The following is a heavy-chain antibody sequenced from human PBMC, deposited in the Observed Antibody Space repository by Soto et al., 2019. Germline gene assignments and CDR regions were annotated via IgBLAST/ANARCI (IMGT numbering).Heavy chain of an antibody. V-gene: IGHV1-8*01. CDR3: ASWGGTMVRGVISEYYYYMDV. CDR1: GYTFTSYD. J-gene: IGHJ6*03. Sequence: ASVKVSCKASGYTFTSYDINWVRQATGQGLEWMGWMNPNSGNTGYAQKFQGRVTMTRNTSISTAYMELGSLRFEATAVYYCASWGGTMVRGVISEYYYYMDVWGKGTTVTVSS. CDR2: MNPNSGNT. D-gene: IGHD3-10*01.